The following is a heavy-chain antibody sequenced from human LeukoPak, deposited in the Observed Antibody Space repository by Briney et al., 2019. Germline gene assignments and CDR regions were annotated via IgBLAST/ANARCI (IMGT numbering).Heavy chain of an antibody. CDR3: ATGGAGITIFGVVGYYYYGMDV. V-gene: IGHV1-24*01. CDR1: GYTLTELS. CDR2: FDPEDGET. Sequence: ASVKVSCKVSGYTLTELSMHWVRQAPGKGLEWMGGFDPEDGETIYAQKFQGRVTMTEDTSTDTAYMELSSLRSEDTAVYYCATGGAGITIFGVVGYYYYGMDVWGRGTTVTVSS. J-gene: IGHJ6*02. D-gene: IGHD3-3*01.